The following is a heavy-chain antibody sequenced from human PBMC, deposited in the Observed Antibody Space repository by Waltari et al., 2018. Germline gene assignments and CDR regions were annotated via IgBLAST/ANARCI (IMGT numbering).Heavy chain of an antibody. V-gene: IGHV4-59*01. Sequence: QVQLQESGPGLVKPSETLSLTCTVSGGTISSYYWSWIRQPPGKGLEWIGYIYYSGSTNYNPSLKSRVTISVDTSKNQFSLKLSSVTAADTAVYYCARVRQLDYYYYYMDVRGKGTTVTVSS. CDR2: IYYSGST. D-gene: IGHD6-13*01. J-gene: IGHJ6*03. CDR3: ARVRQLDYYYYYMDV. CDR1: GGTISSYY.